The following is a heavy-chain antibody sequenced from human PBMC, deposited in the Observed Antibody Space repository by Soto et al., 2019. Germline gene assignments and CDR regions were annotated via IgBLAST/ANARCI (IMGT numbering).Heavy chain of an antibody. D-gene: IGHD6-6*01. CDR2: IYYSGST. CDR1: GGSISSSSYY. J-gene: IGHJ5*02. V-gene: IGHV4-39*02. Sequence: QLQLQESGPGLVKPSETLSLTCTVSGGSISSSSYYWGWIRQPPGKGLEWIGSIYYSGSTYYNPSLKSRVTISVDTSKNQFSLKLSSVTAADTAVYYCAREVTGKSSSPGWFDPWGQGTLVTVSS. CDR3: AREVTGKSSSPGWFDP.